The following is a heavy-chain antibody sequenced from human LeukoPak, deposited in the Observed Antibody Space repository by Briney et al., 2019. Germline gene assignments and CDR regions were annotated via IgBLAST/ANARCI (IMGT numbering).Heavy chain of an antibody. CDR3: ARDAGLWFGELDY. D-gene: IGHD3-10*01. CDR2: INSDGSST. CDR1: GFTFSSYW. J-gene: IGHJ4*02. Sequence: PGGSLRLSCAASGFTFSSYWMHWVRQAPGKGLVWVSRINSDGSSTNYADSVKGRFTTSRDNAMNTLYLQMNSLRAEDTAVYYCARDAGLWFGELDYWGQGNLVTVSS. V-gene: IGHV3-74*01.